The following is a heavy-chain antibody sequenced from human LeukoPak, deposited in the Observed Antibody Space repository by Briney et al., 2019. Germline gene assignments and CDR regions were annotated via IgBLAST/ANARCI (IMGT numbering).Heavy chain of an antibody. CDR2: INPSDGAT. V-gene: IGHV1-46*01. CDR1: GYTFTMYY. J-gene: IGHJ6*03. Sequence: ASVKVSCKASGYTFTMYYIHWVRQAPGQGLEWMGMINPSDGATTYAQRFQGRVTMTRDMSTTTVYMDLRSLRSEDTAVYFCAGEQRGGLSGSLGGLFASYYTYYMDVWGRGTTVTVSS. D-gene: IGHD3-16*01. CDR3: AGEQRGGLSGSLGGLFASYYTYYMDV.